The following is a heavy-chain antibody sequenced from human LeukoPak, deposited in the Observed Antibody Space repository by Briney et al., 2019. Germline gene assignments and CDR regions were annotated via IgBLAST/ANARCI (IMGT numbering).Heavy chain of an antibody. CDR3: AREGDSSGYYLGDYYGMDV. CDR2: ISGSGGST. Sequence: GGSLRLSCAASGFTFSSYAMSWVRQAPGKGLEWVSAISGSGGSTYYADSVKGRFTISRDNSKNTLYLQMNSLRAEDTAVYYCAREGDSSGYYLGDYYGMDVWGQGTTVTVSS. J-gene: IGHJ6*02. D-gene: IGHD3-22*01. V-gene: IGHV3-23*01. CDR1: GFTFSSYA.